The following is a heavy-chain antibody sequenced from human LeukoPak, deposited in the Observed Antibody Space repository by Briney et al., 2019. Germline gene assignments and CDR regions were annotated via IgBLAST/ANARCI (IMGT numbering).Heavy chain of an antibody. Sequence: GGSLRLSRAASGFTFISYWMSWVRQSPWKGLEWVANIKPDGSEKYFMDSVKGRFTISRDNAKNALYLEMNSLRAEDTAEYFCARERMYSGSGSTYPYYDYWGQGTLVTVSS. V-gene: IGHV3-7*01. J-gene: IGHJ4*02. D-gene: IGHD3-10*01. CDR3: ARERMYSGSGSTYPYYDY. CDR1: GFTFISYW. CDR2: IKPDGSEK.